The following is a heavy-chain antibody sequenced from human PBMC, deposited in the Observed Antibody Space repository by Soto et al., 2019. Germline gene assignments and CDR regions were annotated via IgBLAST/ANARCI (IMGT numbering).Heavy chain of an antibody. D-gene: IGHD2-15*01. CDR2: IIPILGIA. CDR3: ARAYCSGGSCFKGAFDI. CDR1: GGTFSSYT. V-gene: IGHV1-69*02. Sequence: QVQLVQSGAEVKKPGSSVKVSCKASGGTFSSYTISWVRQAPGQGXEWMXRIIPILGIANYAQKFQGRVTITADKSTSTAYMELSSLRSEDTAVYYCARAYCSGGSCFKGAFDIWGQGTMVTVSS. J-gene: IGHJ3*02.